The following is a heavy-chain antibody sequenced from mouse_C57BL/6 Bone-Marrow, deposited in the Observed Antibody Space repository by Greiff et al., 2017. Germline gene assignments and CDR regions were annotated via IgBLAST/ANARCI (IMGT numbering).Heavy chain of an antibody. CDR3: AGGLRPFAY. J-gene: IGHJ3*01. CDR2: ISDGGSYT. V-gene: IGHV5-4*01. Sequence: EVQVVESGGGLVKPGGSLKLSCAASGFTFSSYAMSWVRQTPEKRLEWVATISDGGSYTYYPDNVKGRFTISRDNAKNNLYLQMSHLKSEDTAMYYCAGGLRPFAYWGQGTLVTVSA. CDR1: GFTFSSYA.